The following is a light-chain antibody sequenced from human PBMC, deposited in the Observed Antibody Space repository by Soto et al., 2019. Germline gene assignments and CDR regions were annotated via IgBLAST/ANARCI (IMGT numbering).Light chain of an antibody. CDR3: QQYGVSPRT. V-gene: IGKV3-20*01. CDR1: QSFTNTY. CDR2: DAS. J-gene: IGKJ1*01. Sequence: EVVLTQSPGTLSLSPGERATLSCRASQSFTNTYLAWYQQKPGQAPRLLIYDASSRATGISDRFSGSASGTDFTLTISRLEHEDFAVYYCQQYGVSPRTFGQGTKVDIK.